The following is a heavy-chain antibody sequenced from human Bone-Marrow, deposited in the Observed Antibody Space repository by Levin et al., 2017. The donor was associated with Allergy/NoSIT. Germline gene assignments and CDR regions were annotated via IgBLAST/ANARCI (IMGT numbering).Heavy chain of an antibody. J-gene: IGHJ4*02. Sequence: LSLTCAASGFTFSSYGMHWVRQAPGKGLEWVAVIWYDGSNKYYADSVKGRFTISRDNSKNTLYLQMNSLRAEDTAVYYCARAYYYDFWSGYPIDYWGQGTLVTVSS. D-gene: IGHD3-3*01. CDR1: GFTFSSYG. CDR3: ARAYYYDFWSGYPIDY. CDR2: IWYDGSNK. V-gene: IGHV3-33*01.